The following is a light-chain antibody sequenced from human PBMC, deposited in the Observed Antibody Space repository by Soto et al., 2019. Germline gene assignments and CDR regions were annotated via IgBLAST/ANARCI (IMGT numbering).Light chain of an antibody. V-gene: IGKV1-39*01. CDR3: QQSHGIPYT. CDR1: QTISSY. J-gene: IGKJ2*01. Sequence: DLQMTPSPSSLSASVGDRVTITCRASQTISSYLNWYQQKPRKAPKLLIYAASSLQSGVPSRFSGSGSGTDFTLTISSLQPEDFATYYCQQSHGIPYTFGQGTKLEIK. CDR2: AAS.